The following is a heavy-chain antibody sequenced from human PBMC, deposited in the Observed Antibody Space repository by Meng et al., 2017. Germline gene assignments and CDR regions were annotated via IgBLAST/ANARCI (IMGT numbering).Heavy chain of an antibody. Sequence: QVPLQGSGPGLWKPCQTLSLTCTVSGGSISSGGYYWSWIRQHPGKGLEWIGYIYYSGSTYYNPSLKSRVTISVDTSKNQFSLKLSSVTAADTAVYYCARDLHYGSGSYNWFDPWGQGTLVTVSS. V-gene: IGHV4-31*03. J-gene: IGHJ5*02. D-gene: IGHD3-10*01. CDR1: GGSISSGGYY. CDR3: ARDLHYGSGSYNWFDP. CDR2: IYYSGST.